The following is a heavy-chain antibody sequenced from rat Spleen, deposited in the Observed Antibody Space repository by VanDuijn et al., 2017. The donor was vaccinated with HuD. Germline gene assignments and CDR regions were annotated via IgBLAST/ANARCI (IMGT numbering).Heavy chain of an antibody. CDR1: GFSLTSYH. Sequence: QVRLEESGPRLVQPSQTLSVTCTVSGFSLTSYHVSWIRQPPGKGLEWVGAIWSGGSTDYNSTLKSRLSISRDTSKNQVFLKMSSLQTDDTGTYFCARHDYYVDYWGQGVMVTVSS. D-gene: IGHD1-6*01. J-gene: IGHJ2*01. CDR2: IWSGGST. V-gene: IGHV2-61*01. CDR3: ARHDYYVDY.